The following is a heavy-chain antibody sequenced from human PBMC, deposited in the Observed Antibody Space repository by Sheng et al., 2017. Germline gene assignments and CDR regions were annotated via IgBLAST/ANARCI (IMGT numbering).Heavy chain of an antibody. J-gene: IGHJ1*01. D-gene: IGHD3-22*01. CDR1: GGTFSSYA. CDR2: IIPILGIA. CDR3: ARDPPDYYDSSGYYYDAEYFQH. Sequence: QVQLVQSGAEVKKPGSSVKVSCKASGGTFSSYAISWVRQAPGQGLEWMGGIIPILGIANYAQKFQGRVTITADKSTSTAYMELSSLRSEDTAVYYCARDPPDYYDSSGYYYDAEYFQHWGQGTLVTVSS. V-gene: IGHV1-69*04.